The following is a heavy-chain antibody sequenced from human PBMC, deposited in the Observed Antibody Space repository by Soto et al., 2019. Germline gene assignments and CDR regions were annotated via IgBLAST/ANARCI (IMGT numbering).Heavy chain of an antibody. J-gene: IGHJ4*02. CDR3: VKKVEGLAY. CDR1: GFTFSSHT. CDR2: ITGTGRDM. Sequence: GWSLRLSCASSGFTFSSHTMNWVRQAPGKGLEWVSSITGTGRDMFYADSVKGRFTISRDNAENSLYLQMNSLRAEDTAVYYCVKKVEGLAYWGQGTLVTVSP. D-gene: IGHD1-26*01. V-gene: IGHV3-21*01.